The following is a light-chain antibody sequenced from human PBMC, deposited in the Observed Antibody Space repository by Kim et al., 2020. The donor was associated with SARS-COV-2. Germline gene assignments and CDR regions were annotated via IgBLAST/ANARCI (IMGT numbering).Light chain of an antibody. CDR2: SND. J-gene: IGLJ2*01. CDR3: AAWDDSLKGVV. Sequence: QSVLTQPPSASGTPGQRVTISCTGSSSNIGGNTVTWYQQLPGTAPKVLIYSNDERPSGVPDRFSGSKSGTSASLAISGLQSEDEADYHCAAWDDSLKGVVFGGGTQLTVL. CDR1: SSNIGGNT. V-gene: IGLV1-44*01.